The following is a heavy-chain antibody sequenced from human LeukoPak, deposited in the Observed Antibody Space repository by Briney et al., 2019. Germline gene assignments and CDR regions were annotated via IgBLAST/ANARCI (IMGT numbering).Heavy chain of an antibody. V-gene: IGHV3-21*01. Sequence: GGSLRLSWGASGFTFSSYSMKLVRQAPGKGVEWVSSISSCSSYIYYADSVKGRVTISRDNAKNSLYLQMNSLRAEDTAVYYCARDSAGHDGFDYWGQGTLVTVSS. CDR3: ARDSAGHDGFDY. J-gene: IGHJ4*02. CDR2: ISSCSSYI. D-gene: IGHD1-1*01. CDR1: GFTFSSYS.